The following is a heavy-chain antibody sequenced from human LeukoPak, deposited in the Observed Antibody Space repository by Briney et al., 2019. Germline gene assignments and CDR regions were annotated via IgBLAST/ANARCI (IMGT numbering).Heavy chain of an antibody. CDR1: GYTLTELS. CDR3: AKDKGEMSTIILDY. D-gene: IGHD5-24*01. J-gene: IGHJ4*02. CDR2: ISYDGNHN. Sequence: SCKVSGYTLTELSMHWVRQAPGKGLEWVAVISYDGNHNYYADSVKGRFTISRDNSKNTLYLQMNSLRSEDTAVYYCAKDKGEMSTIILDYWGQGTLVTVSS. V-gene: IGHV3-30*18.